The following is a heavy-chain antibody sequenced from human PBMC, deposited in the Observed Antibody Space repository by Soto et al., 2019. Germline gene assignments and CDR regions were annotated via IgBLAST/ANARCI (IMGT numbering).Heavy chain of an antibody. J-gene: IGHJ5*02. Sequence: ASVKGSCKASGYPFIDNPIHWLRRDPGQGLEWMGRINPKSDDTNYAQKFQGRVTMTRDTSIDTAYLELTGLTSDDTATYYCARKHSLDYIRWGLDPWGQGPLVTVAS. CDR2: INPKSDDT. CDR3: ARKHSLDYIRWGLDP. V-gene: IGHV1-2*02. D-gene: IGHD4-4*01. CDR1: GYPFIDNP.